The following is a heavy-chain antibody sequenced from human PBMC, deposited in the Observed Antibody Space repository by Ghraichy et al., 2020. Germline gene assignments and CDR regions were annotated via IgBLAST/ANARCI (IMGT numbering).Heavy chain of an antibody. CDR1: GFTFTSYS. J-gene: IGHJ4*02. CDR2: ISSSSGTI. V-gene: IGHV3-48*02. D-gene: IGHD2-2*01. Sequence: GGSLRLSCAASGFTFTSYSMNWVRQAPGKGLEWVSYISSSSGTIYYADSVKGRFTISRDNAKNSVYLQMNSLRDEDTAVYYCARETGNSWPIDYWGQGTLVNVSS. CDR3: ARETGNSWPIDY.